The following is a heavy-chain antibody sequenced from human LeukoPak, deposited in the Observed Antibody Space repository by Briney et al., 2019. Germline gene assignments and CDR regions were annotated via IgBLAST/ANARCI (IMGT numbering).Heavy chain of an antibody. CDR3: ASAGYCSSTSCYGGDY. CDR2: ISSSSSYI. J-gene: IGHJ4*02. CDR1: GFTFSSYS. V-gene: IGHV3-21*01. D-gene: IGHD2-2*01. Sequence: PGESLRLSCAASGFTFSSYSMNWVRQAPGKGLEWVSSISSSSSYIYYADSVKGRFTISRDNAKNSLYLQMNSLRAEDTAVYYCASAGYCSSTSCYGGDYWGQGTLVTVSS.